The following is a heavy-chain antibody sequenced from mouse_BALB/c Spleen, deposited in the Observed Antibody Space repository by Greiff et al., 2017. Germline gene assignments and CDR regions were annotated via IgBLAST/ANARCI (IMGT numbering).Heavy chain of an antibody. J-gene: IGHJ1*01. CDR3: ARGPSWDWYFDV. V-gene: IGHV5-9-4*01. CDR2: ISSGGSYT. CDR1: GFTFSSYA. D-gene: IGHD4-1*01. Sequence: DVMLVESGGGLVKPGGSLKLSCAASGFTFSSYAMSWVRQSPEKRLEWVAEISSGGSYTYYPDTVTGRFTISRDNAKNTLYLEMSSLRSEDTAMYYCARGPSWDWYFDVWGAGTTVTVSS.